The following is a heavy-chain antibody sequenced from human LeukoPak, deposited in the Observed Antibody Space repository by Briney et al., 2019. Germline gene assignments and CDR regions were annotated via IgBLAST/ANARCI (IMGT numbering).Heavy chain of an antibody. V-gene: IGHV1-18*01. J-gene: IGHJ4*02. D-gene: IGHD2-2*01. CDR1: GYTFTSYG. Sequence: GASVKVSCKASGYTFTSYGITWVRQAPGQGLEWMGWISAYNGDTKYAQRSQGRVTMTTDTSTSTAYMELRSLRSDDTAVYFCGRGRYCSSTSCYDFDYWGQGTLVTVSS. CDR2: ISAYNGDT. CDR3: GRGRYCSSTSCYDFDY.